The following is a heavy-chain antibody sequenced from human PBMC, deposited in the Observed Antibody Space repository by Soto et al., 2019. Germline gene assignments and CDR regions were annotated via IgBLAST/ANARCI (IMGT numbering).Heavy chain of an antibody. CDR1: GFTFSSYS. D-gene: IGHD3-9*01. CDR3: ASLGRSYDILTGYYPADY. V-gene: IGHV3-48*01. Sequence: EVQLVESGGGVVQPGRSLRLSCAASGFTFSSYSMNWVRQAPGKGLEWVSYISSGSSTIYYSDSVKGRFTISRDNAKNSLYLQMNSLRAEDTAVYYCASLGRSYDILTGYYPADYWGQGTLVTGSS. J-gene: IGHJ4*02. CDR2: ISSGSSTI.